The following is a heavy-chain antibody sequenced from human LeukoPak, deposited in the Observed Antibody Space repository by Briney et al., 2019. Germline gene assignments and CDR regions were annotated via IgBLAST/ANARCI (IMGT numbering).Heavy chain of an antibody. V-gene: IGHV4-38-2*02. CDR3: ARATPGYSSGWYEGPEAFDI. Sequence: SETLSLTCTVSGYSISSGYYWGWIRQPPGKGLEWIGSIYHSGSTYYNPSPKSRVTISVDTSKNRFSLKLSSVTAADTAVYYCARATPGYSSGWYEGPEAFDIWGQGTMVTVSS. CDR2: IYHSGST. J-gene: IGHJ3*02. D-gene: IGHD6-19*01. CDR1: GYSISSGYY.